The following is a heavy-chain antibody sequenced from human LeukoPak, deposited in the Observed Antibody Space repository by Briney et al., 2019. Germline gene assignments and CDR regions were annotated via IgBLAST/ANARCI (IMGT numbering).Heavy chain of an antibody. Sequence: SETLSLTCAVYGGSFSGYYWSWIRQPPGKGLEWIGEINHSGSTNYNPSLKSRVTISVDTSKNQFSLKLSSVTAADTAVYYCARGLNTFYYDIRPPRGSYYFDSGGKGPRVTFSP. V-gene: IGHV4-34*01. CDR2: INHSGST. D-gene: IGHD3-22*01. CDR1: GGSFSGYY. J-gene: IGHJ4*02. CDR3: ARGLNTFYYDIRPPRGSYYFDS.